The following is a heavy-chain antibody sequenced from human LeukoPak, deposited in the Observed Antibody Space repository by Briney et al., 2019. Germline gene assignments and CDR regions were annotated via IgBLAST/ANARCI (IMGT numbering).Heavy chain of an antibody. CDR2: ISYDGSNK. D-gene: IGHD4-17*01. CDR3: AKISMTTVSDFDY. J-gene: IGHJ4*02. CDR1: GFTFSSYG. Sequence: GRSLRLSCAASGFTFSSYGMHWVRQAPGKGLEWVAVISYDGSNKYYADSVKGRFTISRDNSKNTLCLQMNSLRAEDTAVYYCAKISMTTVSDFDYWGQGTLVTVSS. V-gene: IGHV3-30*18.